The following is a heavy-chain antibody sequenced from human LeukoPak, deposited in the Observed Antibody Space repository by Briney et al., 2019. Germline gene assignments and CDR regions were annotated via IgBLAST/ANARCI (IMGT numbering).Heavy chain of an antibody. J-gene: IGHJ4*02. CDR3: ARSRRGGNSDY. V-gene: IGHV4-59*01. Sequence: SETLSLTCTVSGGSISSYYWSWLRQPPGQGLEWIGYIYYSGSTNYNPSLKSRVTISVDTSKNQFSLKLSSVTAADTAVYYCARSRRGGNSDYWGQGTLVTVSS. D-gene: IGHD4-23*01. CDR1: GGSISSYY. CDR2: IYYSGST.